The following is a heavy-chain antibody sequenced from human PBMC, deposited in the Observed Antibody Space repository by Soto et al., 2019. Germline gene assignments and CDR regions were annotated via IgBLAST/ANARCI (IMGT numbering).Heavy chain of an antibody. Sequence: GGSLRLSCAASGFTFSNYAMHWVRQAPGKGLEWVAIVSYDGDNEYYADSVRGRFFISRDNSRNTLYLQTSSLRHEDTAVYYCAKEGGSLNWFDPWGQGTLVTVS. D-gene: IGHD1-26*01. J-gene: IGHJ5*02. CDR3: AKEGGSLNWFDP. CDR2: VSYDGDNE. V-gene: IGHV3-30*18. CDR1: GFTFSNYA.